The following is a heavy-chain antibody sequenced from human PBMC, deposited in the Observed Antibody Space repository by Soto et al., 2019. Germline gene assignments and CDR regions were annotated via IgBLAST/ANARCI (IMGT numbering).Heavy chain of an antibody. CDR3: AREGSGYNF. V-gene: IGHV1-69*13. CDR1: GGTFSSFG. D-gene: IGHD5-12*01. J-gene: IGHJ1*01. CDR2: IIPVFGRP. Sequence: SVKVSCKASGGTFSSFGISWVRQAPGQGLEWMGGIIPVFGRPNYAQRFRGRLTITADESTSTSYMELIDLGSEDTAVYYCAREGSGYNFWGRGTQVTVSS.